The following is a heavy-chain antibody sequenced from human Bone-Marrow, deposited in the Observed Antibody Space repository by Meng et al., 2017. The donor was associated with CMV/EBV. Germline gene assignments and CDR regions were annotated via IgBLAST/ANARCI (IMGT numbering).Heavy chain of an antibody. V-gene: IGHV4-59*01. D-gene: IGHD6-13*01. CDR3: ARTSSWYASDF. CDR1: GGSISGYH. CDR2: IYYSGST. Sequence: SETLSLTCTVSGGSISGYHWSWIRQPPGKGLEWIGYIYYSGSTNYNPSLNSRFTIPIDTSKSQFSLKVFSVTAADTAVYYCARTSSWYASDFWGQGARVTVSS. J-gene: IGHJ4*02.